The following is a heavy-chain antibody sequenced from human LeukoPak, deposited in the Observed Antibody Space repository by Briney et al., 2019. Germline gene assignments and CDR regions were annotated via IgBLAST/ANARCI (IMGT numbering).Heavy chain of an antibody. D-gene: IGHD3-9*01. J-gene: IGHJ4*02. V-gene: IGHV4-31*03. CDR1: GGSISSGGYY. CDR3: VRGLRGNILTGYFDY. Sequence: SQTLSLTCTVSGGSISSGGYYWSWIRQHPGKGLEWIGYIYYSGSTYYNPSLKSRVTISVDTSKNQFSLKLSSVTAADTAVYYCVRGLRGNILTGYFDYWGQGTLVTVSS. CDR2: IYYSGST.